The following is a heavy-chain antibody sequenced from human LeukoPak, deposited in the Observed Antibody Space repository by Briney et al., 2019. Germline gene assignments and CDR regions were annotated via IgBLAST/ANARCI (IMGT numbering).Heavy chain of an antibody. D-gene: IGHD3/OR15-3a*01. CDR2: IHYTGST. CDR1: GGSINSGGYY. CDR3: ASGRYYYYLDV. V-gene: IGHV4-31*03. Sequence: PSETLSLTCTVSGGSINSGGYYWRWLRQHPGKGLEWIGYIHYTGSTNYNSSLKSRVTISIDTSKNQFSLELTSVTAADTAVYYCASGRYYYYLDVWGKGTTVTVS. J-gene: IGHJ6*03.